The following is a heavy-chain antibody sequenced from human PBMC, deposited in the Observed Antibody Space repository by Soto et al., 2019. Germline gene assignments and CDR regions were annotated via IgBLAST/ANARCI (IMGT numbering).Heavy chain of an antibody. CDR3: ARDQLYYNDISGRPLNAFDV. CDR1: GFPFSSYA. J-gene: IGHJ3*01. V-gene: IGHV3-48*01. CDR2: IGIGSSTK. D-gene: IGHD3-22*01. Sequence: GGSLRLSCAASGFPFSSYAMSWVRQAPGKGLEWVSYIGIGSSTKYYADSVKGRFTISRDNAKNSLYLQINRLRAEDMAVYYCARDQLYYNDISGRPLNAFDVWGQGTMVTVSS.